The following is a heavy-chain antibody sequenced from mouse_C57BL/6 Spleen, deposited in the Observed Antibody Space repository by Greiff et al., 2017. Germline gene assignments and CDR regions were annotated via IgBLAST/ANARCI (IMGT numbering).Heavy chain of an antibody. CDR2: ISDGGSYT. CDR3: ARALNYVNAMDY. CDR1: GFTFSSYA. D-gene: IGHD2-1*01. J-gene: IGHJ4*01. Sequence: EVHLVESGGGLVKPGGSLKLSCAASGFTFSSYAMSWVRQTPEKRLEWVATISDGGSYTYYPDNVKGRFTISRDNAKNNLYLQMSHLKSEDTAMYYCARALNYVNAMDYWGQGTSVTVSS. V-gene: IGHV5-4*01.